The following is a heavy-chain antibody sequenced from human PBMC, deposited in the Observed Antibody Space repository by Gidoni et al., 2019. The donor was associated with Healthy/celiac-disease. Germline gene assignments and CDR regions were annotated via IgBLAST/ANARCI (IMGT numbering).Heavy chain of an antibody. J-gene: IGHJ4*02. CDR2: ISWNSGSI. V-gene: IGHV3-9*01. Sequence: EVQLVESGGGLVQPGRSLRLSCAASGFTFDDYAMHWVRQAPGKGLEWVSGISWNSGSIGYADSVKGRFTISRDNAKNSLYLQMNSLRAEDTALYYCAKDGERWLQFLSWWGQGTLVTVSS. D-gene: IGHD5-12*01. CDR1: GFTFDDYA. CDR3: AKDGERWLQFLSW.